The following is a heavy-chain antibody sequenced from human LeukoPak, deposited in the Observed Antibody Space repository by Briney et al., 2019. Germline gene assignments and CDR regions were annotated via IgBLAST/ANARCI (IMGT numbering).Heavy chain of an antibody. J-gene: IGHJ4*02. V-gene: IGHV3-23*01. Sequence: GGSLRLSCAASGFTFSSYAMSWVRQAPGKGLERVSAISGSGGSTYYADSVKGWFTISRDTSTNTLYLQMNSLRAEGTAVYYCAKGRVVLIFGVVISFDYWGQGTLVTVSS. CDR2: ISGSGGST. CDR3: AKGRVVLIFGVVISFDY. CDR1: GFTFSSYA. D-gene: IGHD3-3*01.